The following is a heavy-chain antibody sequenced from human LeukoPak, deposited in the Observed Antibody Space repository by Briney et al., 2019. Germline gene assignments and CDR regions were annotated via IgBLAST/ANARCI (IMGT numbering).Heavy chain of an antibody. V-gene: IGHV4-59*01. CDR3: ARTISFGEVIVPNWFDP. Sequence: PSETLSLTCTVSGGSISSYYWSWIRQPPGKGLEWIAYIYYSGSTTYNPSLKSRVTMSVDTSKNQFSLKLSSVTAADTAVYYCARTISFGEVIVPNWFDPWGQGTLVTVSS. CDR1: GGSISSYY. J-gene: IGHJ5*02. D-gene: IGHD3-16*02. CDR2: IYYSGST.